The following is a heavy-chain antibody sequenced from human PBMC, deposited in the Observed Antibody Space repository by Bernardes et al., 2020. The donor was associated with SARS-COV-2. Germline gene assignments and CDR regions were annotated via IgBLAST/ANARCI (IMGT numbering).Heavy chain of an antibody. CDR1: GFTVSNDF. J-gene: IGHJ2*01. V-gene: IGHV3-53*01. Sequence: GGSLRLSCAASGFTVSNDFINWVRQAPGKGLEWVSGIYSGTDIKYADSVKGRFTISRDNSKNTVDLQMNSLGSEDTAVYYCAKDLRGNNFGSDWYFDLWGRGILVTVSS. D-gene: IGHD5-18*01. CDR3: AKDLRGNNFGSDWYFDL. CDR2: IYSGTDI.